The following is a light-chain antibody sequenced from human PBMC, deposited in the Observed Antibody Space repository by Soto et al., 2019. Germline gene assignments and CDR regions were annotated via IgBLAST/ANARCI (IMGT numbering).Light chain of an antibody. V-gene: IGKV4-1*01. CDR3: QQYYSTPPWT. Sequence: DIVMTQSPDSLAVSLGERPTINCKSSQSVLSSSNNKNYLAWYQQKPGQPPKLLIYWASTRESGVPDRFSGSGSGTDFTLTISSLQAEDVAVYYCQQYYSTPPWTFGQGTKVEIK. J-gene: IGKJ1*01. CDR1: QSVLSSSNNKNY. CDR2: WAS.